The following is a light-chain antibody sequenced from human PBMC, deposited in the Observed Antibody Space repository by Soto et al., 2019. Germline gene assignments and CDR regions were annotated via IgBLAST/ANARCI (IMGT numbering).Light chain of an antibody. CDR1: QSVSNNF. V-gene: IGKV3-20*01. J-gene: IGKJ1*01. Sequence: EIVLTQSPGTLSLSPGERATLSCRASQSVSNNFLAWYQQKLGQAPRLLIYGASSRATGIPDRFSGSGSGTEFTLTISSLQPDDFATYYCQQYSNYWTFGQGTKVDIK. CDR3: QQYSNYWT. CDR2: GAS.